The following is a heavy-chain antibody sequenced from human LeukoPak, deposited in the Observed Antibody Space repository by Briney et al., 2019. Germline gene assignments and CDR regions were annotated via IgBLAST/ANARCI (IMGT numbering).Heavy chain of an antibody. V-gene: IGHV4-4*09. D-gene: IGHD6-13*01. CDR1: GGSISSYY. Sequence: PSETLSLTCTVSGGSISSYYWSWIRQPPGKGLEWIGYIYTSGSTNYNPSLKSRVTISVDPSKNQFSLKLSSVTAADTAVYYCARTYSSSWPFDYRGQGTLVTVSS. J-gene: IGHJ4*02. CDR2: IYTSGST. CDR3: ARTYSSSWPFDY.